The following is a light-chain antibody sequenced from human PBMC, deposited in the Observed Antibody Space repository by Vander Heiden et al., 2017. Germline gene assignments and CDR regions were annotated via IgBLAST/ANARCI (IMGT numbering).Light chain of an antibody. Sequence: DIQMTQSPSSLSASVGDRVTITCRASQNINTYLVWYQQKPGKAPNRLIYAASTLQSDVPSRFSASGSDTDFTLTISGLHPDDFATYYCQQSYSIPFTFGQGTRLEVK. CDR3: QQSYSIPFT. CDR2: AAS. V-gene: IGKV1-39*01. CDR1: QNINTY. J-gene: IGKJ2*01.